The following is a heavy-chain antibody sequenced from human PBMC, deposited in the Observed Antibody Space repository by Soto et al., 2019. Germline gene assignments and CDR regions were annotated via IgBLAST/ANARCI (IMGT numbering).Heavy chain of an antibody. CDR1: GFTFSVYA. V-gene: IGHV3-23*01. D-gene: IGHD3-10*01. CDR2: ISGSGDST. J-gene: IGHJ4*02. CDR3: AKALYGGFTY. Sequence: EVRLLESGGGLVQPGGSLRLSCAASGFTFSVYAMSWVRQAPGKGLEWVSGISGSGDSTHCADSVKGRFTVSRDNSQSMLYLQTNSLRAEDTAIYYCAKALYGGFTYWGQGTLVTVSS.